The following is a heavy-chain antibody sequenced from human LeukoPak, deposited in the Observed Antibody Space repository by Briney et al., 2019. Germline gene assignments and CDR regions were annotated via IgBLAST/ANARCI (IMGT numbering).Heavy chain of an antibody. D-gene: IGHD3-10*01. V-gene: IGHV4-34*01. Sequence: SETLSLTCAVYGGSFSGYYWSWLRQPPGKGLEWIGEINHSGSTNYNPSLKSRVTISVDTSKNQFSLKLSSVTAADTAVYYCARGRGWFGELTLGYWGQGTLVTVSS. CDR1: GGSFSGYY. CDR3: ARGRGWFGELTLGY. CDR2: INHSGST. J-gene: IGHJ4*02.